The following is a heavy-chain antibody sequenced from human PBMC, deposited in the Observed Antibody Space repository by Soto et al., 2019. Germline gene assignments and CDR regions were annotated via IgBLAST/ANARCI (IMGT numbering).Heavy chain of an antibody. CDR3: ARDGSRVSIYGMDV. CDR2: ISYDGSNK. D-gene: IGHD6-13*01. J-gene: IGHJ6*02. V-gene: IGHV3-30-3*01. Sequence: ESGGGVVQPGRSLRLSCAASGFTFRSYAMHWVRQAPGKGLEWVAVISYDGSNKYYADSVKGRFTISRDNSKNTLYLQMNSLRAEDTAVYYCARDGSRVSIYGMDVWGQGTTVTVSS. CDR1: GFTFRSYA.